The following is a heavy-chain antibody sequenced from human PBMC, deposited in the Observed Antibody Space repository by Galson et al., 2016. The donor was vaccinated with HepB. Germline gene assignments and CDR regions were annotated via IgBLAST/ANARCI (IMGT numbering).Heavy chain of an antibody. Sequence: SLRLSCAASGFTFSSYSMNWVRQAPGKGLEWVSYINSSSTIYYADYVEGRFTISRDNAKNTLYLQMNSLRDEDTAVYDCARAGHRSGWYPFNFWWFDPWGQGTLVTVSS. CDR2: INSSSTI. J-gene: IGHJ5*02. CDR1: GFTFSSYS. CDR3: ARAGHRSGWYPFNFWWFDP. V-gene: IGHV3-48*02. D-gene: IGHD6-19*01.